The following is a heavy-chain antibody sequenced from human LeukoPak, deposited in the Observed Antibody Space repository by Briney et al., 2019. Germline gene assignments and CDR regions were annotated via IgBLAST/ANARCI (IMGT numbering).Heavy chain of an antibody. J-gene: IGHJ4*02. CDR2: ISSSSSYI. CDR1: GFTFSSYS. CDR3: ARTIFGVVIIPYFGY. V-gene: IGHV3-21*01. D-gene: IGHD3-3*01. Sequence: GGSLRLSCAASGFTFSSYSMNWVRQAPGKGLEWVSSISSSSSYIYYADSVKGRFTISRDNAKNSLYLQMNSLRAEDAAVYYCARTIFGVVIIPYFGYWGQGTLVTVSS.